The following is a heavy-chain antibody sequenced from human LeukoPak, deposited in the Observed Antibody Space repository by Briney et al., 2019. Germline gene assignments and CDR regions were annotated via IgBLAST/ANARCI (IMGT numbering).Heavy chain of an antibody. CDR3: ARSCSSTTCYSYYYYYMDV. Sequence: GGSLRLSCTASGFTFSSYSMNWVRQAPGKGLEWVSYISSSSSTIYYADSVKGRFTISRDNAKNSLYLRMNSLRAEDTAVYYCARSCSSTTCYSYYYYYMDVWGKGTTVTVSS. J-gene: IGHJ6*03. V-gene: IGHV3-48*01. D-gene: IGHD2-2*01. CDR2: ISSSSSTI. CDR1: GFTFSSYS.